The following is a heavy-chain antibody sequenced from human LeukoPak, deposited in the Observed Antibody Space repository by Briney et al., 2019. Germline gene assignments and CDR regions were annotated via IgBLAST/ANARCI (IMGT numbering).Heavy chain of an antibody. D-gene: IGHD6-19*01. Sequence: SETLSLTCAVYGGSFSGYDWTWIRQPPGKGLEWMGEIDHSGSTNYNPSLKTRVTISVDTSKNQFSLKLSSVTAADTAVYYCARANSGWSINFDYWDQGPLVTVSS. CDR1: GGSFSGYD. CDR2: IDHSGST. J-gene: IGHJ4*02. CDR3: ARANSGWSINFDY. V-gene: IGHV4-34*01.